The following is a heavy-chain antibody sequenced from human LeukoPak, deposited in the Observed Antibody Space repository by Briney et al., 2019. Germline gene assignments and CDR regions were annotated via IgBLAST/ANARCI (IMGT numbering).Heavy chain of an antibody. D-gene: IGHD5-18*01. V-gene: IGHV4-61*02. CDR2: IYSSGST. Sequence: PSQTLSLTCTVSGGSISSGSYYWSWIRQPAGKGLEWIGRIYSSGSTNYNPSLKSRVTISVDTSKNQFSLKLSSVTAADTAVYYCARGGCTYGLVGAFDIWGQGTMVTVSS. CDR3: ARGGCTYGLVGAFDI. J-gene: IGHJ3*02. CDR1: GGSISSGSYY.